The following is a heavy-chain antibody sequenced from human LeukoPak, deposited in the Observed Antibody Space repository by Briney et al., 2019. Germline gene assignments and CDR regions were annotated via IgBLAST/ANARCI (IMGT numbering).Heavy chain of an antibody. V-gene: IGHV4-59*08. D-gene: IGHD2-2*01. CDR1: GGSINNYY. CDR3: ARVDCSSTSCYDY. J-gene: IGHJ4*02. CDR2: ISYSGST. Sequence: SETLSLTCTVSGGSINNYYWSWIRQPPEKGLEWIGYISYSGSTNYNPSLKSRLTISVDTSKNQFSLKVNSVTAADTAVYYCARVDCSSTSCYDYWGQGTLVTVSS.